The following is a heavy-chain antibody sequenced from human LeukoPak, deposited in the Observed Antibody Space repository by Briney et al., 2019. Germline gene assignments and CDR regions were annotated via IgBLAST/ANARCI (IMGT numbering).Heavy chain of an antibody. Sequence: SSETLSLTCTVSGYSISSGYYWGWIRQPPGKGLEWIGSIYHSGGAYYNPSLKSRVAISVDTSKNQFSLKLSSVTAADTAVYYCATGGNWFDPWGQGTLVTVSS. CDR2: IYHSGGA. CDR1: GYSISSGYY. J-gene: IGHJ5*02. CDR3: ATGGNWFDP. V-gene: IGHV4-38-2*02. D-gene: IGHD3-10*01.